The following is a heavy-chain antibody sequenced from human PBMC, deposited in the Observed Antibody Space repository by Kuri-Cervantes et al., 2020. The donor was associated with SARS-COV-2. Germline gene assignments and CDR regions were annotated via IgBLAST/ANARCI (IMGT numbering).Heavy chain of an antibody. J-gene: IGHJ4*02. CDR3: ARAPYLDSSGYLNDYFDY. CDR1: GGSISSSSYY. CDR2: IYTSGST. Sequence: SETLSLTCTVSGGSISSSSYYWGWIRQPPGKGLGWIGSIYTSGSTNYNPSLKSRVTISVDTSKNQFSLKLSSVTAADTAVYYCARAPYLDSSGYLNDYFDYWGQGTLVTVSS. V-gene: IGHV4-39*07. D-gene: IGHD3-22*01.